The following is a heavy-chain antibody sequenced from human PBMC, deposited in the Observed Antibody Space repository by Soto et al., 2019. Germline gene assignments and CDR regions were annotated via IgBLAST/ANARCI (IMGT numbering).Heavy chain of an antibody. CDR3: ARVVGALGQGFDP. CDR1: GYTFTSYG. CDR2: ISVYNGNT. V-gene: IGHV1-18*01. J-gene: IGHJ5*02. D-gene: IGHD1-26*01. Sequence: QVQLVQSGAEVKKPGASVKVSCKASGYTFTSYGISWVRQAPGQGLEWMVRISVYNGNTNYARKLQGRGTMTPDTSTSTAYMELRSLRSDDTAVYYCARVVGALGQGFDPWGQGTLVTVSS.